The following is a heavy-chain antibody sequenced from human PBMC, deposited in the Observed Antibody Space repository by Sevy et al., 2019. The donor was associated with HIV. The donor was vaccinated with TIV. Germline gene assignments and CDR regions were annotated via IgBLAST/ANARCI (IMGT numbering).Heavy chain of an antibody. CDR3: AKGYGSGSPPDY. V-gene: IGHV3-23*01. CDR2: ISGSGGST. D-gene: IGHD3-10*01. Sequence: GGSLRLSCAASGFVFNSYAMSWVRQAPGKGLEWVSAISGSGGSTYYADSMKGRFTISRDNFKNTLYLQMNSLSAEDTAVYYCAKGYGSGSPPDYWGQRTLVTVSS. CDR1: GFVFNSYA. J-gene: IGHJ4*02.